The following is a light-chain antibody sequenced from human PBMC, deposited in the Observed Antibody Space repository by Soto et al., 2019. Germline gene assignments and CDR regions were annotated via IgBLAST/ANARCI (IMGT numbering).Light chain of an antibody. Sequence: DIQMTQSPSTLSASVGDRVTITCRASQSISNWLAWYQHKPGKAPKLLIFKASTLESGVPSRFSGSGSGTEFTLNLSSLQPDEFATYHCQQYDTYPRTFGQGTKVDLK. CDR1: QSISNW. V-gene: IGKV1-5*03. CDR3: QQYDTYPRT. J-gene: IGKJ1*01. CDR2: KAS.